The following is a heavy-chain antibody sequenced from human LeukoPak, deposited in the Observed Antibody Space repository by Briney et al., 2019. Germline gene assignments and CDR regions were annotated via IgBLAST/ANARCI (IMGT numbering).Heavy chain of an antibody. D-gene: IGHD2-2*01. CDR2: ISGSGGSP. CDR1: GFTFSSSA. J-gene: IGHJ4*02. CDR3: AKRRGEVPTASLDY. Sequence: GGSLRLSCAASGFTFSSSAMSWFRQVPGKGLEWVSGISGSGGSPSYADSVKGRFTISRDNSKNTLYLQMNSLRAEDTAMYYCAKRRGEVPTASLDYWGQGTLVTVSS. V-gene: IGHV3-23*01.